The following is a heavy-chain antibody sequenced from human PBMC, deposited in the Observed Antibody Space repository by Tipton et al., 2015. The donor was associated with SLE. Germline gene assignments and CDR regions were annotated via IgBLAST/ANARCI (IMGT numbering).Heavy chain of an antibody. CDR1: GGSISSGAYY. J-gene: IGHJ6*02. Sequence: TLSLTCTVSGGSISSGAYYWSWIRQPPGKGLEWIGYISYSGSTNYNPSLKSRVTISVDTSKNQFSLKLSSVTAADTAIYYCARDLGITMFRGVMDSYYYGMDVWGQGTTVTVSS. CDR2: ISYSGST. CDR3: ARDLGITMFRGVMDSYYYGMDV. V-gene: IGHV4-61*08. D-gene: IGHD3-10*01.